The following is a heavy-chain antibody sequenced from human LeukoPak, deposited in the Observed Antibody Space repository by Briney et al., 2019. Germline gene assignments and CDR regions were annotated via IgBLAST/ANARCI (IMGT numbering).Heavy chain of an antibody. V-gene: IGHV4-4*07. CDR3: ARGIAYGYMDV. CDR2: IYTSGST. CDR1: DGSISSYY. J-gene: IGHJ6*03. D-gene: IGHD2-21*01. Sequence: SETLSLTCTVSDGSISSYYWSWIRKPAGKGVEWIGRIYTSGSTNYNPSLKSRVTMSVDTSKNQFSLKLSSVTAADTAVYYCARGIAYGYMDVWGKGTTVTVSS.